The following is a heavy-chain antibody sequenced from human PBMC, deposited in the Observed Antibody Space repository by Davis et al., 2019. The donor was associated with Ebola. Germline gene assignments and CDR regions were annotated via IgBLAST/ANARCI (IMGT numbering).Heavy chain of an antibody. J-gene: IGHJ4*02. CDR2: ISASGGAT. CDR1: GFLFSSYA. Sequence: GASLKISCAASGFLFSSYAMSWVRQAPGRGLDWVSSISASGGATFYADSVKGRIVMSRDNSNDTLYLRMNNLRAEDTAIYYCAKDPTSYYGSGDFFDYWGQGILVTVSS. V-gene: IGHV3-23*01. D-gene: IGHD3-10*01. CDR3: AKDPTSYYGSGDFFDY.